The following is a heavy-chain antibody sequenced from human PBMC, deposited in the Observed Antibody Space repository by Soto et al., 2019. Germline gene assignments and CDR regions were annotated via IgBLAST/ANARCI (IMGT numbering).Heavy chain of an antibody. D-gene: IGHD3-3*01. CDR3: AKGARGTILFDY. V-gene: IGHV3-9*01. CDR1: GFNFDDFT. CDR2: ISWNSGNI. J-gene: IGHJ4*02. Sequence: EVQMVESGGTLVQPGRSLRLSCAASGFNFDDFTMHWVRLVPGKGLEWVSAISWNSGNIGYVDSVRGRFTISRDNAKNSLYLQMSSLKPGDTALYYCAKGARGTILFDYRGPGTLVTVSS.